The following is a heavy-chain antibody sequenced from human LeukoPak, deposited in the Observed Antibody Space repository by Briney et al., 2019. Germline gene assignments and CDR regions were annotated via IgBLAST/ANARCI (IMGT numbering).Heavy chain of an antibody. V-gene: IGHV4-59*01. Sequence: SQTLSLTCTVSGGSISTYYWSWIRQPPGEGLEWIGYIYYSGSTNYNPSFKSRVTISVDTSKNQFSLKLSSVTAADTAVYYCARNGGSYSFDYWGQGTLVTVPS. D-gene: IGHD1-26*01. J-gene: IGHJ4*02. CDR3: ARNGGSYSFDY. CDR1: GGSISTYY. CDR2: IYYSGST.